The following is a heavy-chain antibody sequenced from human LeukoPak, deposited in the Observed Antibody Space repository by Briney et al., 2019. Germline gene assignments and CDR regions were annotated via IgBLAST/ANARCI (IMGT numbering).Heavy chain of an antibody. V-gene: IGHV1-2*02. Sequence: GASVKVSCKASGYTFTAYYIHWVRQAPGHGLEWMGWINPNSGGTKYAQKFQGRVTMTRDTSISTAYMELSRLRSDDTALYYCARVWCTSTCCYYIDYWGQGTLVTVSS. J-gene: IGHJ4*02. CDR2: INPNSGGT. D-gene: IGHD2-2*01. CDR3: ARVWCTSTCCYYIDY. CDR1: GYTFTAYY.